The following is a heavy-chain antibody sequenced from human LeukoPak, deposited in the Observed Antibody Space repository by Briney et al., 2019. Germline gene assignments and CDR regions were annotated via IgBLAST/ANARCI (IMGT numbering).Heavy chain of an antibody. CDR3: ARHGRGYTYQNWFDH. J-gene: IGHJ5*02. V-gene: IGHV4-59*08. CDR1: GGSIGSYY. CDR2: IYYTGST. D-gene: IGHD5-18*01. Sequence: SETLSLTCTVSGGSIGSYYWSWIRQPSGKGLEWIGYIYYTGSTNYNPSLKSRVSISVDTSKNQFSLKLTSVTAADTAVYFCARHGRGYTYQNWFDHWGQGTLVTVSS.